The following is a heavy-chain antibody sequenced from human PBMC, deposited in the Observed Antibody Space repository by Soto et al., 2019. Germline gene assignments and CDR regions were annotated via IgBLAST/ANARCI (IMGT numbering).Heavy chain of an antibody. D-gene: IGHD6-19*01. CDR2: IIPIFGTA. J-gene: IGHJ5*02. V-gene: IGHV1-69*13. CDR1: GGTFSSYA. Sequence: ASVKVSCKASGGTFSSYAISWVRQAPGQGLEWMGGIIPIFGTANYAQKFQGRVTITADEPMSTAYMELSSLRPEDTAVYYCARTSSSGWYRDWFDPWGQGTLVTVSS. CDR3: ARTSSSGWYRDWFDP.